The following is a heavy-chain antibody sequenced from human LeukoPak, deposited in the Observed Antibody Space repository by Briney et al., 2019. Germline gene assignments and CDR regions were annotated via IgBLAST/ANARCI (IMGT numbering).Heavy chain of an antibody. Sequence: GGSLRLSCAASGFTFSSQPMHWVRQTPGKGLEWVALISFDGKNKFYGDSVIGRFTISRDNTKNTLFLQMNSLRAEDMGVYYCVRPMTXTRNFEHWGQGTLVTVSS. CDR2: ISFDGKNK. CDR1: GFTFSSQP. J-gene: IGHJ4*02. CDR3: VRPMTXTRNFEH. D-gene: IGHD3-22*01. V-gene: IGHV3-30*03.